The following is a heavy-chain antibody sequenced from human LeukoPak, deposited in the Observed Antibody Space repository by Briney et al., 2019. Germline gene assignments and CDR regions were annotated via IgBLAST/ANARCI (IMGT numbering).Heavy chain of an antibody. Sequence: SETLFLTCTVPGGSISSYYWSWIRQPPGKGLEWIGYIYYSGSTNYNPSLKSRVTISVDTSKNQFSLKLSSVTAADTAVYYCASSPVAANYFDYWGQGTLVTVSS. CDR2: IYYSGST. CDR1: GGSISSYY. J-gene: IGHJ4*02. D-gene: IGHD6-19*01. CDR3: ASSPVAANYFDY. V-gene: IGHV4-59*01.